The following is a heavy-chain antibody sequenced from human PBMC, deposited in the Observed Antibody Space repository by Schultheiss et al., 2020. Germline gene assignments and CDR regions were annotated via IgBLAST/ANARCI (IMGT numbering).Heavy chain of an antibody. D-gene: IGHD4-17*01. CDR2: INHSGST. J-gene: IGHJ3*02. Sequence: SETLSLTCTVSGGSISSSSYYWGWIRQPPGKGLEWIGEINHSGSTNYNPSLKSRVTISVDTSKNQFSLKLSSVTAADTAVYYCARVGGDYVEGAFDIWGQGTMVTVSS. CDR1: GGSISSSSYY. CDR3: ARVGGDYVEGAFDI. V-gene: IGHV4-39*07.